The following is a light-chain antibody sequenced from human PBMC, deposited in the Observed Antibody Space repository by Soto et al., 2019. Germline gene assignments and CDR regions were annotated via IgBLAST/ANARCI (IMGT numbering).Light chain of an antibody. CDR3: SSYTSSSTKV. Sequence: SALTQPASVSGSPGQSITISCTGTSSDVGGYNYVSWYQQHPGKAPKLMIYDVSNRPSGASNRFSGSKSGNTASLTISGLQAEDEADYYCSSYTSSSTKVFGTGTKVTVL. V-gene: IGLV2-14*01. CDR1: SSDVGGYNY. CDR2: DVS. J-gene: IGLJ1*01.